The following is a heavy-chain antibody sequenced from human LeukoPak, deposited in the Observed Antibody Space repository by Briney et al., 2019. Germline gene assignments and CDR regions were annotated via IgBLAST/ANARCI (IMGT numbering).Heavy chain of an antibody. D-gene: IGHD1-26*01. CDR3: ARELLGGFEI. CDR1: GGSISGHY. J-gene: IGHJ3*02. CDR2: SSTSGSS. V-gene: IGHV4-4*09. Sequence: SETLSLICTVSGGSISGHYWHWIRQPPGKGLEWIGFSSTSGSSNSNPSLRSRVIVLMDTSKTRFSLRLNSVTAADTAVYFCARELLGGFEIWSQGTVVTVSS.